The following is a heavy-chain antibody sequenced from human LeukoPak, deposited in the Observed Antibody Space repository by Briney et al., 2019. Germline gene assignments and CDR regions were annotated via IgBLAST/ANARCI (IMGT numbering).Heavy chain of an antibody. CDR1: GYTFTSYG. CDR3: ASGYSSGWRRYFDY. V-gene: IGHV1-69*04. CDR2: IIPILGIA. D-gene: IGHD6-19*01. J-gene: IGHJ4*02. Sequence: SVKVSCKASGYTFTSYGISWVRQAPGQGLEWMGRIIPILGIANYAQKFQGRVTITADKSTSTAYMELSSLRSEDTAVYYCASGYSSGWRRYFDYWGQGTLVTVSS.